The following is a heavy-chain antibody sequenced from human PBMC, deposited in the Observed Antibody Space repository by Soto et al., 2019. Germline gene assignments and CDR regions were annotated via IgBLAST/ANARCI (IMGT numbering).Heavy chain of an antibody. CDR1: GFTFSSYA. V-gene: IGHV3-23*01. Sequence: LRLSCAASGFTFSSYAMSWVRQAPGKGLEWVSAISGSGGSTYYADSVKGRFTISRDNSKNTLYLQMNSLRAEDTAVYYCAKDVTMIVVAASPRLDVWGRGTTVTVSS. D-gene: IGHD3-22*01. CDR2: ISGSGGST. CDR3: AKDVTMIVVAASPRLDV. J-gene: IGHJ6*02.